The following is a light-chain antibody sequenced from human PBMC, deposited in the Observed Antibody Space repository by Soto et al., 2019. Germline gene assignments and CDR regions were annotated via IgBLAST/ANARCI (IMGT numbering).Light chain of an antibody. CDR2: GNS. Sequence: QSVLTQPPSVSGAPGQRVTISCTGSSSNIGAVYDVHWYQQLPGTAPKLLIYGNSNRPSGVPDRFSGSKSGTAASLAITGFQAEDEADYYCQSYDISLSGSGVVFGGGTKLTVL. CDR1: SSNIGAVYD. J-gene: IGLJ2*01. V-gene: IGLV1-40*01. CDR3: QSYDISLSGSGVV.